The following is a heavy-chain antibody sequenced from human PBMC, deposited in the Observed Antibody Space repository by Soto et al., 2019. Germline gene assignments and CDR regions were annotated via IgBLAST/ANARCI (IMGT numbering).Heavy chain of an antibody. D-gene: IGHD1-1*01. CDR2: INPNSGGT. J-gene: IGHJ6*02. CDR1: GYTFTGYY. CDR3: ARWYSYGMDV. Sequence: ASVKVSCKASGYTFTGYYMHWVRQAPGQGLEWMGRINPNSGGTNYAQKFQGRVTMTRDTSTSTVYMELSSLRSEDTAVYYCARWYSYGMDVWGQGTTVTSP. V-gene: IGHV1-2*02.